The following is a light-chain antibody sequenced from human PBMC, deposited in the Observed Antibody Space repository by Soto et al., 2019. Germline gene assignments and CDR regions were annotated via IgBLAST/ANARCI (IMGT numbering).Light chain of an antibody. CDR3: QQYYRSSIT. CDR1: QSLNNY. J-gene: IGKJ5*01. Sequence: IQMTQSPSFLSASVGDRVTITCRASQSLNNYLAWYQQKPGKAPKLLIYDASTLERGVPSRFSGTGSGTEFTLTISSLQPDDFATYYCQQYYRSSITFGQGTRLEIK. V-gene: IGKV1-5*01. CDR2: DAS.